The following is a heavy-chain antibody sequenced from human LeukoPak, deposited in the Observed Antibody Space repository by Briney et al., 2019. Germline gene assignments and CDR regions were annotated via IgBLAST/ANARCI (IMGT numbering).Heavy chain of an antibody. CDR3: ASRDRDAYNYFDY. Sequence: SETLSLTCTVSGGSISSSTYYWGWIRQPPGKGLEYIGRISYSGNTYYNPSLRSRVTMSVDTSKNPFSLKVSSVTAADTAVYYCASRDRDAYNYFDYWGQGTPVTVSS. CDR1: GGSISSSTYY. D-gene: IGHD5-24*01. J-gene: IGHJ4*02. V-gene: IGHV4-39*01. CDR2: ISYSGNT.